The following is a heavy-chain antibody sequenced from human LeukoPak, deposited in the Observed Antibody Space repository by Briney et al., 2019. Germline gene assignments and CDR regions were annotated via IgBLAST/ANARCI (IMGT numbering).Heavy chain of an antibody. CDR1: GFTFSGSA. J-gene: IGHJ3*01. V-gene: IGHV3-73*01. CDR2: IRTKANSYAT. D-gene: IGHD1-1*01. CDR3: TRHSGTTNDAFYV. Sequence: EPGGSLRLSCAAAGFTFSGSAMHWVRQASGKGLEWVGRIRTKANSYATAYAASVKGRFTISRDDSKNTAYLQMNSLKTEDTAVYYCTRHSGTTNDAFYVWGQGTMVTVSS.